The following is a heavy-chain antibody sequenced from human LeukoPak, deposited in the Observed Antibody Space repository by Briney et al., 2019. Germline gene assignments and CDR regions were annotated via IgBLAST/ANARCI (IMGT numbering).Heavy chain of an antibody. J-gene: IGHJ4*02. CDR1: DYSISSGYY. V-gene: IGHV4-38-2*02. Sequence: SETLSLICAVSDYSISSGYYWGWIRQPPGKGLEWIGSIYHSGTTYYNPSLKSRVTISVDTSKNQFSLKLSSATAANTAVYYCARDLRSNYEPYFDYWGQGTLVTVSS. D-gene: IGHD4-11*01. CDR2: IYHSGTT. CDR3: ARDLRSNYEPYFDY.